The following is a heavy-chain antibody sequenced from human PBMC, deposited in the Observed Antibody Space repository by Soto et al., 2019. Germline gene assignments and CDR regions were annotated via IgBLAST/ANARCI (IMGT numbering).Heavy chain of an antibody. CDR2: ITPSGGTT. V-gene: IGHV3-23*01. Sequence: GGSLRLSCAASGFTFSTYAMTWVRQAPGKGLEWVSTITPSGGTTYYADSVKGRFTISRDNSKSTFFLQMNSLRADDTALYYCAKDSLLVYYFDSWGQGTLVTV. D-gene: IGHD2-8*02. CDR3: AKDSLLVYYFDS. J-gene: IGHJ4*02. CDR1: GFTFSTYA.